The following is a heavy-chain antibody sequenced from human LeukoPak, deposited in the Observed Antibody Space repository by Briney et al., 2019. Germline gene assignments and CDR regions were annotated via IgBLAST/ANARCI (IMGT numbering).Heavy chain of an antibody. D-gene: IGHD2-21*02. V-gene: IGHV3-7*04. CDR3: ARGQWRLFDN. CDR1: GFTFNNFW. CDR2: LKEDGSDM. J-gene: IGHJ4*02. Sequence: GGALRLSCAAAGFTFNNFWMSGVRQAPGKGLNLVASLKEDGSDMYYVDCVNCRLTVSRDSATNLLFLQMNSLSVEVTAVYYCARGQWRLFDNWGRGRLV.